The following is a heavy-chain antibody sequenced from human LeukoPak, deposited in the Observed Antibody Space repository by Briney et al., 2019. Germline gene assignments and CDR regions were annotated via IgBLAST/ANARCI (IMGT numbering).Heavy chain of an antibody. V-gene: IGHV3-7*01. J-gene: IGHJ4*02. CDR1: GFTFSSYW. CDR2: INQDGSEQ. Sequence: GGSLRLSCAASGFTFSSYWMSWVRQAPGKGLEWVANINQDGSEQNYVDSVKGRFTISRDNAKNSLFLQMSSLRVEDTAVYYCAGGRQWLVHAYWGQGTLVTASS. CDR3: AGGRQWLVHAY. D-gene: IGHD6-19*01.